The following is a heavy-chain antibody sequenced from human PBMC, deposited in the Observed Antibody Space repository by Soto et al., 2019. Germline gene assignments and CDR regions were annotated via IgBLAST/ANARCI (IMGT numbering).Heavy chain of an antibody. CDR2: INHSGST. J-gene: IGHJ4*02. CDR3: ARTRRVWVYAGVDY. D-gene: IGHD2-8*01. Sequence: SETLSLTCAVYGGSFSGYYCIFIRHPPGKWLEWIVEINHSGSTNHNPSLKSRVTISVDTSKNQFSLKLSSVTAADTAVYYCARTRRVWVYAGVDYWGQGTLVTVSS. V-gene: IGHV4-34*01. CDR1: GGSFSGYY.